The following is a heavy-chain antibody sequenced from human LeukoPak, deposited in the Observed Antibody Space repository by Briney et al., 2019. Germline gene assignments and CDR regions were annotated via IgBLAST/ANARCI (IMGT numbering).Heavy chain of an antibody. CDR3: ARGQEFDDGVFDS. CDR2: IRSNGATA. V-gene: IGHV3-23*01. D-gene: IGHD1-1*01. Sequence: GGSLRLSCAASGFSFSRFAMTWVRQASGKGLEWVSTIRSNGATASNADSVKGRFTISRDNSKNTVYLQVNSLRVEDTAIYYCARGQEFDDGVFDSWGQGTLVTVSS. J-gene: IGHJ4*02. CDR1: GFSFSRFA.